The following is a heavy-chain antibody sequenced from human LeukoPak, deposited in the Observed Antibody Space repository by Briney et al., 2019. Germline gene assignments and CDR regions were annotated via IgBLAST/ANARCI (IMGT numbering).Heavy chain of an antibody. CDR1: GFSFGSYG. D-gene: IGHD6-13*01. CDR2: ISGSEGSK. Sequence: GGSLRLACAASGFSFGSYGMSWARQPPGKGLDWVSAISGSEGSKSYADPVKGRFTIPRDNSRNTLYLQMNSLRAEDTAVYYCAKDARAAAAPVYFDYWGQGTRVTVSS. CDR3: AKDARAAAAPVYFDY. J-gene: IGHJ4*02. V-gene: IGHV3-23*01.